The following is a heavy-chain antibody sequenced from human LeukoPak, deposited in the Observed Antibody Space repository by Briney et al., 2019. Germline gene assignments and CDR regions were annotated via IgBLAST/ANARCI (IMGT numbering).Heavy chain of an antibody. Sequence: GASVKVSCKASGYTFTGYYMHWVRQAPGQGLEWMGWINPNSGGTNYAQKFQGRVTMTRDTSISTAYMELSRLRSDDTAVYYCAREYFDWSDAFGIWGQGTMVTVSS. CDR1: GYTFTGYY. CDR2: INPNSGGT. V-gene: IGHV1-2*02. D-gene: IGHD3-9*01. CDR3: AREYFDWSDAFGI. J-gene: IGHJ3*02.